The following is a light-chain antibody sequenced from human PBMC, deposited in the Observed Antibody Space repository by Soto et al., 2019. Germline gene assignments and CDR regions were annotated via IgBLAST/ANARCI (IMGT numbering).Light chain of an antibody. Sequence: QSALTQPPSASGSPGQSVTISCTGTSSDVGGCKFVSWYQQYPGKAPKLIIYEVSKRPSGVPDRFSGFKSGNTASLTGSVLQAEDEADYYCSSCAGSNDPYVFGSGTKLTVL. CDR1: SSDVGGCKF. CDR2: EVS. V-gene: IGLV2-8*01. CDR3: SSCAGSNDPYV. J-gene: IGLJ1*01.